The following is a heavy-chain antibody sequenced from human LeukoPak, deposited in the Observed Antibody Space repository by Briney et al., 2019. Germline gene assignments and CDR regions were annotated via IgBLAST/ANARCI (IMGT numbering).Heavy chain of an antibody. CDR2: IIPIFGTA. Sequence: ASVKVSCKASGGTFSSYAISWVRQAPGQGLEWMGGIIPIFGTANYAQKFQGRVTITADKSTSTAYMELSSLRSEDTAVYYCARGVGVDSSGYYWSFDYWGQGTLVTVSS. CDR3: ARGVGVDSSGYYWSFDY. J-gene: IGHJ4*02. CDR1: GGTFSSYA. D-gene: IGHD3-22*01. V-gene: IGHV1-69*06.